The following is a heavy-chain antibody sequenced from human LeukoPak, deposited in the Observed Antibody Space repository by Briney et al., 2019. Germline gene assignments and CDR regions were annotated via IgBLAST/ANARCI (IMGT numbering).Heavy chain of an antibody. V-gene: IGHV5-51*01. D-gene: IGHD3-10*01. CDR2: IYPGDSET. CDR1: GYSFTNCW. J-gene: IGHJ4*02. Sequence: GESLKISCKGSGYSFTNCWIGWVRQMPGKGLEWMGIIYPGDSETRYSPSFQGQVIISADKSISTAYLQWSSLKASDTAMYYCARHKWFGELLSPFDYWGQGTLVTVSS. CDR3: ARHKWFGELLSPFDY.